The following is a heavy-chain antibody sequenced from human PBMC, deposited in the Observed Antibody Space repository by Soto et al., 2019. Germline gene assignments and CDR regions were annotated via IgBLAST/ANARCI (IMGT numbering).Heavy chain of an antibody. J-gene: IGHJ5*02. CDR2: IIPILGIA. D-gene: IGHD3-10*01. CDR3: ARGGDRVRGVIFWFDP. V-gene: IGHV1-69*02. CDR1: GGTFSSYT. Sequence: ASVKVSCKASGGTFSSYTISWVRQAPGQGLEWMGRIIPILGIANYAQKFQGRVTITADKSTSTAYMELSSLRSEDTAVYYCARGGDRVRGVIFWFDPWGQGTLVTVSS.